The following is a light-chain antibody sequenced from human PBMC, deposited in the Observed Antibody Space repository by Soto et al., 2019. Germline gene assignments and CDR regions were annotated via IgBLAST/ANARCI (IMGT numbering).Light chain of an antibody. Sequence: EIVLTQSPGTLSLSPGERATLSCRASQSVSSSFLAWYQQRPGQAPRLLMYGASSRATGIPDRFSGSGSGTDFSLTIISLQSEDFAVYYCQSEAFGQGTKVDIK. CDR1: QSVSSSF. CDR2: GAS. J-gene: IGKJ1*01. CDR3: QSEA. V-gene: IGKV3-20*01.